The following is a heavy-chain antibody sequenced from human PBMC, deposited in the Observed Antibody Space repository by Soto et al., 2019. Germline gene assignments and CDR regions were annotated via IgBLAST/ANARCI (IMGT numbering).Heavy chain of an antibody. D-gene: IGHD1-26*01. CDR1: GGTFSSYA. CDR3: ATHISIVGALPRLDYYYYGMDV. V-gene: IGHV1-69*13. Sequence: GASVKVSCKASGGTFSSYAISCVRQAPGQGLEWMGGIIPIFGTANYAQKFQGRVTITADESTSTAYMELSSLRSEDTAVYYCATHISIVGALPRLDYYYYGMDVWGQGTTVTASS. J-gene: IGHJ6*02. CDR2: IIPIFGTA.